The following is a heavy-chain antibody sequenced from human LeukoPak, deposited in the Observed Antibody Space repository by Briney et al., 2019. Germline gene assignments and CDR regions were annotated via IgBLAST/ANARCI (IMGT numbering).Heavy chain of an antibody. J-gene: IGHJ4*02. CDR1: GGSISSYY. D-gene: IGHD3-10*01. CDR3: ARAWKPMVRGVINYFDY. V-gene: IGHV4-4*07. CDR2: IYTSGST. Sequence: SETLSLTCTVSGGSISSYYWSWIRQPAGKGLEWIGRIYTSGSTNYNPSLKSRVTMSVDTSKNQFSLKLSSVTAADTAVYYCARAWKPMVRGVINYFDYWGQGTLVTVSS.